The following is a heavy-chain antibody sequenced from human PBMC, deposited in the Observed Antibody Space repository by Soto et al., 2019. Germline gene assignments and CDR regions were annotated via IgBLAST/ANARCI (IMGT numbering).Heavy chain of an antibody. V-gene: IGHV3-23*01. Sequence: EVQLLESGGGLVRPGGSLRLSCAASGFTFSSYTMTWVRQAPGERLEWVSSIVGSGDNTYYADSVKGRFTISRDNSKTTLYLQMNSLRAEDTAVYYCAKYYYGSGSIRAFDIWGQGTMFTVSS. CDR2: IVGSGDNT. D-gene: IGHD3-10*01. CDR1: GFTFSSYT. CDR3: AKYYYGSGSIRAFDI. J-gene: IGHJ3*02.